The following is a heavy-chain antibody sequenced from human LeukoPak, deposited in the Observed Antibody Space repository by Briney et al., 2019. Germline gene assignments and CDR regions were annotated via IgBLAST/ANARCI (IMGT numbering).Heavy chain of an antibody. CDR2: INPNSGGT. J-gene: IGHJ3*02. CDR1: GYTFTGYY. V-gene: IGHV1-2*02. Sequence: ASVKVSCKASGYTFTGYYMHWVRQAPGQGLEWMGWINPNSGGTNYAQKFQGRVTMTRDTSISTAYMELSRLRSDDTAVYYCARLRFLEWSDAFDIWGQGTMVTVSS. CDR3: ARLRFLEWSDAFDI. D-gene: IGHD3-3*01.